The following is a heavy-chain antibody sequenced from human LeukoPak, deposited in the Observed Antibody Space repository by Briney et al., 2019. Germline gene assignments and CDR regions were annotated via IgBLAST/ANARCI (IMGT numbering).Heavy chain of an antibody. Sequence: GGSLKLSCAASGFTFTYYSINWIRQAPGKGLEWVSCITSSGDAAYYADSVKGRFTMSRDNAKNSLYLQMNSLRAEDTAIYFCARDQSWSFDFWGQGILVTVSS. CDR3: ARDQSWSFDF. V-gene: IGHV3-48*01. D-gene: IGHD6-13*01. J-gene: IGHJ4*02. CDR1: GFTFTYYS. CDR2: ITSSGDAA.